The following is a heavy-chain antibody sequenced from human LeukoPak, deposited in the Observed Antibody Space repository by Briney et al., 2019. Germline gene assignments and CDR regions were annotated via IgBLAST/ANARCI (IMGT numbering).Heavy chain of an antibody. J-gene: IGHJ5*02. V-gene: IGHV1-8*01. D-gene: IGHD2-15*01. CDR1: GYTFTTYD. CDR3: AREPPLYVVVVVAATTNWFDP. Sequence: ASLKVSCTASGYTFTTYDINWVRQATGQGLEWMGWMNPNSGNTGYAPKFQGRVTITADKSTSTAYMELSSLRSEDTAVYYCAREPPLYVVVVVAATTNWFDPWGQGTLVTVSS. CDR2: MNPNSGNT.